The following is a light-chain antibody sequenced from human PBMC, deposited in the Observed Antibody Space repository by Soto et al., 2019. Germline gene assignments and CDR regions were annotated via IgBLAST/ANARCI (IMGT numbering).Light chain of an antibody. CDR3: SSYAGSNNFDV. Sequence: QSALTQPPSASGSPGQSVTISCTGTSSDVGGYNYVSWYQQHPGKAPKLMIYEVFKRPSGVPDRVSGSKSGNTASLTVSGLQAEDEADYYCSSYAGSNNFDVFGTGTKVTVL. CDR2: EVF. J-gene: IGLJ1*01. V-gene: IGLV2-8*01. CDR1: SSDVGGYNY.